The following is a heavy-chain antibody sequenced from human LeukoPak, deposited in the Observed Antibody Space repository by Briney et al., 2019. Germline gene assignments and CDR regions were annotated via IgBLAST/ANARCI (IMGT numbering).Heavy chain of an antibody. Sequence: GASVKVSCKASGYTFTGYYMHWVRQAPGQGLEWMGRINPNSGGTNYAQKFQGRVTITADKSTSTAYMELSSLRSEDTAVYYCARGSLDPYCSSTSCYVFDYWGQGTLVTVSS. CDR3: ARGSLDPYCSSTSCYVFDY. CDR1: GYTFTGYY. V-gene: IGHV1-2*06. D-gene: IGHD2-2*01. CDR2: INPNSGGT. J-gene: IGHJ4*02.